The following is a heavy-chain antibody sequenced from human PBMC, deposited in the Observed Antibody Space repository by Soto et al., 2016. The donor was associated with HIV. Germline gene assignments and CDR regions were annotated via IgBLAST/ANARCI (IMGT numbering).Heavy chain of an antibody. CDR1: GFTFSNYA. Sequence: EVQLLESGGGLVQPGGSLRLSCAASGFTFSNYAMSWVRQAPGKGLEWVSSISSSSSYIYYADSVKGRFTISRDNAKNSLYLQMNSLRAEDTAVYYCARTVGATNWFDPWGQGTLVTVSS. CDR3: ARTVGATNWFDP. D-gene: IGHD1-26*01. V-gene: IGHV3-21*01. CDR2: ISSSSSYI. J-gene: IGHJ5*02.